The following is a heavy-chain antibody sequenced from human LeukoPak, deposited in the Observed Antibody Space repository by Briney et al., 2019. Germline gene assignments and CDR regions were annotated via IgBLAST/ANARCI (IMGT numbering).Heavy chain of an antibody. CDR3: ARHVMRSHPGGSSYTHAFDT. V-gene: IGHV4-59*08. J-gene: IGHJ3*02. D-gene: IGHD2-8*02. CDR2: IYYSGTT. CDR1: GGSIRGLY. Sequence: PSETLSLTCTVYGGSIRGLYWSWIRQPPGKGLEWIGFIYYSGTTYYNPSLKSRVTIVIDTSSNQFSLRVRSVTAADTAVYYSARHVMRSHPGGSSYTHAFDTWGHGTRVTVSS.